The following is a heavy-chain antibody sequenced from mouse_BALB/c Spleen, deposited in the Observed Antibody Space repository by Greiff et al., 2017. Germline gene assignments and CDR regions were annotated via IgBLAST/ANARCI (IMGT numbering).Heavy chain of an antibody. CDR2: ISDGGSYT. CDR1: GFTFSDYY. V-gene: IGHV5-4*02. J-gene: IGHJ3*01. D-gene: IGHD2-4*01. Sequence: EVKLVESGGGLVKPGGSLKLSCAASGFTFSDYYMYWVRQTPEKRLEWVATISDGGSYTYYPDSVKGRFTISRDNAKNNLYLQMSSLKSEDTAMYYCARGITTGEFAYWGQGTLVTVSA. CDR3: ARGITTGEFAY.